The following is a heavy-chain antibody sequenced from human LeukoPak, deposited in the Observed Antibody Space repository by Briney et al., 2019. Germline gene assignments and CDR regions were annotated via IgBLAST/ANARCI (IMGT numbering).Heavy chain of an antibody. V-gene: IGHV3-7*04. CDR3: AREILRAATALDL. CDR1: GFSFSTYW. D-gene: IGHD1-26*01. Sequence: QAGGSLRLSCAAPGFSFSTYWMSWVRQAPGKGLEWVANIKEDGSEKHYVDSVKGRFTISRDNAKNSLYLQMNSLRAEDRAVYYCAREILRAATALDLWGQGTLVTVSS. J-gene: IGHJ5*02. CDR2: IKEDGSEK.